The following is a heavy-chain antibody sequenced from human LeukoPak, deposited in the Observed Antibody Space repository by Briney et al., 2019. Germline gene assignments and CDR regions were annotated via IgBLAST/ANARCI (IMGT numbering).Heavy chain of an antibody. CDR1: GFTVRSNY. V-gene: IGHV3-53*01. CDR2: IYSGGST. CDR3: AKDLPLATYGSGYFDY. Sequence: GGSLRLSCAASGFTVRSNYMSWIRQAPGRGLEWVSSIYSGGSTYYADSVKGRFTISRDNSKNTLYLQMNSLRAEDTAVYYCAKDLPLATYGSGYFDYWGQGTLVTVSS. D-gene: IGHD3-10*01. J-gene: IGHJ4*02.